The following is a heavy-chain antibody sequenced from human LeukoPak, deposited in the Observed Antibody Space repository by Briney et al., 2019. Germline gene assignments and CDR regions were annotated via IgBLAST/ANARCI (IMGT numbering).Heavy chain of an antibody. CDR3: ARDLSSSWYSYYYYMDV. Sequence: PNSGGTTYAQKFQGRVTMTRDTSISTAYMELSRLRSDDTAVYYCARDLSSSWYSYYYYMDVWGKGTTVTVSS. D-gene: IGHD6-13*01. V-gene: IGHV1-2*02. J-gene: IGHJ6*03. CDR2: PNSGGT.